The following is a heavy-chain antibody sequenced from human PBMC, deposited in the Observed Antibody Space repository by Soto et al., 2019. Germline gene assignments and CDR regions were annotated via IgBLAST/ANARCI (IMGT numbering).Heavy chain of an antibody. CDR3: ARAHRYYYGSGSRPHDY. D-gene: IGHD3-10*01. J-gene: IGHJ4*02. CDR1: SGSISSSNW. V-gene: IGHV4-4*02. CDR2: IYHSGST. Sequence: QVQLQESGPGLVKPSGTLSLTCAVSSGSISSSNWWSWVRQPPGKGLEWIGEIYHSGSTNYNPSLKSRVTISVDKSKNQFSLKLSSVTAADTAVYYCARAHRYYYGSGSRPHDYWGQGTLVTVSS.